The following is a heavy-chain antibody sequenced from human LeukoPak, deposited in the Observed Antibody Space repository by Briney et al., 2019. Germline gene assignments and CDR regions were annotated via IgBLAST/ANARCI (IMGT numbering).Heavy chain of an antibody. CDR3: ARGGTIFGVFDP. J-gene: IGHJ5*02. V-gene: IGHV4-61*02. D-gene: IGHD3-3*01. CDR1: GGSISSGSYN. Sequence: PSETLSLTCTVSGGSISSGSYNWSWIRQPAGKGLEWIGRIYTSGSTNYNPSLKSRVTISVDTSKNQFSLKLSSVTAADTAVYYCARGGTIFGVFDPWGQGTLVTVSS. CDR2: IYTSGST.